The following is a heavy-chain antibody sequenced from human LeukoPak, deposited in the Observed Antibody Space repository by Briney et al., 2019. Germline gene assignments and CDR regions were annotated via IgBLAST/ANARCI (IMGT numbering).Heavy chain of an antibody. V-gene: IGHV3-7*01. Sequence: PGGSLRLSCAASGFTFSSYWMSWVRQAPGKGLEWVANIKQDGSEKYYVDSVKGRFTISRDNAKNSLYLQMNSLRAEDTAVYYCARSYDSSGYRVVWFDPWGQGTLVTVSS. CDR1: GFTFSSYW. D-gene: IGHD3-22*01. CDR2: IKQDGSEK. CDR3: ARSYDSSGYRVVWFDP. J-gene: IGHJ5*02.